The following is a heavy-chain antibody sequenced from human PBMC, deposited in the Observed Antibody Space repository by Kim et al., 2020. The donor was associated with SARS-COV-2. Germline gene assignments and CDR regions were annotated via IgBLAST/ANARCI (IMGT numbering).Heavy chain of an antibody. V-gene: IGHV3-9*01. J-gene: IGHJ2*01. Sequence: GGSLRLSCAASGFTFDDYAMHWVRQAPGKGLEWVSGISWSSGSIGYADSVKGRFTISRDNAKNSLYLQMNSLRAEDTALYYCAKDTDYGDYWYFDLWGRGTLVTVSS. CDR1: GFTFDDYA. CDR3: AKDTDYGDYWYFDL. D-gene: IGHD4-17*01. CDR2: ISWSSGSI.